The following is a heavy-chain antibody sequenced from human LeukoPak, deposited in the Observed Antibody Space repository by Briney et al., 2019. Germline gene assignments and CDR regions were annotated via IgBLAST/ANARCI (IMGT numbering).Heavy chain of an antibody. CDR1: GGSISSYY. D-gene: IGHD6-13*01. Sequence: SETVSLTCTVSGGSISSYYWSWIRQSPGKGLEWIGYIRNSGSTNYNPSLKSRVTMSVDTSKNQFSLKLSSVTAADTAVYYCARWAAAGERRENWFDPWGQGTLVTVSS. J-gene: IGHJ5*02. CDR3: ARWAAAGERRENWFDP. CDR2: IRNSGST. V-gene: IGHV4-59*01.